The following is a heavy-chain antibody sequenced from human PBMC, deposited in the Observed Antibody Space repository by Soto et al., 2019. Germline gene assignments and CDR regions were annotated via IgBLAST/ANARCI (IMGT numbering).Heavy chain of an antibody. V-gene: IGHV3-30*03. CDR3: ARAPLRIAAAGKYYGMDV. CDR2: ISYDGSNK. Sequence: LRLSCAASGFTFSSYGMHWVLQAPGKGLEWLAVISYDGSNKYYADSVKGRFTISRDNSKNTLYLQMNSLRAEDTAVYYCARAPLRIAAAGKYYGMDVWGQGTTVTVSS. D-gene: IGHD6-13*01. CDR1: GFTFSSYG. J-gene: IGHJ6*02.